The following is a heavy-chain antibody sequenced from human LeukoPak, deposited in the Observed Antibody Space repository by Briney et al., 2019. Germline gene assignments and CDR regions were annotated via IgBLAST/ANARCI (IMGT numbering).Heavy chain of an antibody. Sequence: GASVKVSCKTSGYTFTAYNIHWVRQAPGQGLEWMGWITPNNGATNYAQQFQGRVTMTRDTSISTVYMELTNLISDDTAVYYCARTPRGHIVATMGWFDPWGQGTLVTVSS. CDR2: ITPNNGAT. J-gene: IGHJ5*02. D-gene: IGHD5-12*01. V-gene: IGHV1-2*02. CDR3: ARTPRGHIVATMGWFDP. CDR1: GYTFTAYN.